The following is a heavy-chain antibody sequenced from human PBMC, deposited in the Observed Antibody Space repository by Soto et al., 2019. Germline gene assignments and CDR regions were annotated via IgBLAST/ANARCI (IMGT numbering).Heavy chain of an antibody. Sequence: SETLSLTCTVSGGSISSGGYYWNWIRQHPGKGLEWIGNIYYNGRTLYNPSLKSRVSISIDTSQNQFSLALSSVAAADTAVYYCPTPYSSAWSFENWGQGTPVTVSS. D-gene: IGHD6-19*01. CDR1: GGSISSGGYY. CDR3: PTPYSSAWSFEN. CDR2: IYYNGRT. V-gene: IGHV4-31*02. J-gene: IGHJ4*02.